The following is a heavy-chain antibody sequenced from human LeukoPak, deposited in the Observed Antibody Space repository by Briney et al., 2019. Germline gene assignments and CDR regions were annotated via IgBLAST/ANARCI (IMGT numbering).Heavy chain of an antibody. CDR2: IIPIFGTA. D-gene: IGHD2-2*01. J-gene: IGHJ5*02. Sequence: ASVKVSCKASGGTFSSYAISWVRQAPGQGLEWMGGIIPIFGTANYAQKFQGRVTITADESTSTAYMELSSLRSEDTAVNYCARESVVPAAESYNWFYPWGQGTLVTVSS. CDR1: GGTFSSYA. CDR3: ARESVVPAAESYNWFYP. V-gene: IGHV1-69*01.